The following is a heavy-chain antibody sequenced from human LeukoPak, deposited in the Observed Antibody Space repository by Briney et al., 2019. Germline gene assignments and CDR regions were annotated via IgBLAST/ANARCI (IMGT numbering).Heavy chain of an antibody. CDR3: ARDIHRGAVTPYYYYYYMDV. J-gene: IGHJ6*03. V-gene: IGHV1-69*13. Sequence: GASVKVSCKASGGTFSSYAISWVRQAPGQWLEWMGGIIPTFGTANYAQKFQGRVTITADESTSTAYMELSSLRSEDTAVYYCARDIHRGAVTPYYYYYYMDVWGKGTTVTVSS. D-gene: IGHD4-17*01. CDR1: GGTFSSYA. CDR2: IIPTFGTA.